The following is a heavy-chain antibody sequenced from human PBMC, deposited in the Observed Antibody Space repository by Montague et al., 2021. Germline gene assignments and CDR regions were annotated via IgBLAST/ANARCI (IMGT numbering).Heavy chain of an antibody. V-gene: IGHV4-4*07. D-gene: IGHD1-26*01. Sequence: SGTLSLTCTVFGDSINTYSWSWIRQPAGKGLEWIGRLSNGGSTNSNPSPKSRVSMSVDTSKNQFSLKLSSVTAADTAVYFCARDTVGASGYFYYYYMDVWGRGTTVTVSS. CDR2: LSNGGST. CDR1: GDSINTYS. J-gene: IGHJ6*03. CDR3: ARDTVGASGYFYYYYMDV.